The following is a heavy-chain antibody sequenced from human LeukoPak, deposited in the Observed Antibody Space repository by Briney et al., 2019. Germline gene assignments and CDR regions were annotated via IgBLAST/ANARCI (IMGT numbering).Heavy chain of an antibody. D-gene: IGHD6-19*01. J-gene: IGHJ4*02. CDR2: IYSNGAT. Sequence: KTSETLSLTCTVSGGSISNNYWTWIRQPPGKGLEWIGYIYSNGATSYNPSLKSRVTMSVDTSKNQFSLKLTSVTAADTAVYYCAKYEGSGWVIDYWGQGTLVTVSS. V-gene: IGHV4-59*08. CDR1: GGSISNNY. CDR3: AKYEGSGWVIDY.